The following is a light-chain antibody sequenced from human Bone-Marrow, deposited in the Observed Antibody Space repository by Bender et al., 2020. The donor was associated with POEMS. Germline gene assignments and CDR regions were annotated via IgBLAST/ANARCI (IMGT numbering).Light chain of an antibody. Sequence: QSVLTQPPSASGTPGQRVTISCSGGSSNIGAHAVNWYQHLPGTAPKLLIYSSHRRPSEFPDRFSGSRSGTSASLAISWLQSEDEADYYCAVWDDSLNGWVFGGGTKLTVL. CDR3: AVWDDSLNGWV. CDR2: SSH. V-gene: IGLV1-44*01. J-gene: IGLJ3*02. CDR1: SSNIGAHA.